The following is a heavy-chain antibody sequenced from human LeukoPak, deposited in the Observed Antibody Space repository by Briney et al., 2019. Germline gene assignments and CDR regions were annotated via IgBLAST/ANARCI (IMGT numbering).Heavy chain of an antibody. Sequence: KTSETLSLTCTVSGGSISSSSYYWGWIRQPPGKGLEWIGEINHSGSTNYNPSLKSRVTISVDTSKNQFSLKLSSVTAADTAVYYCARMYYDFWSGYRSRYFDLWGRGTLVTVSS. D-gene: IGHD3-3*01. J-gene: IGHJ2*01. CDR2: INHSGST. CDR3: ARMYYDFWSGYRSRYFDL. V-gene: IGHV4-39*07. CDR1: GGSISSSSYY.